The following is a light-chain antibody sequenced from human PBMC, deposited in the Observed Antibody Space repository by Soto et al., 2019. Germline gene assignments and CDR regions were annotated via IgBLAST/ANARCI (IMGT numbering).Light chain of an antibody. CDR3: QQYYNWPSYT. CDR2: GAS. Sequence: EIVMTQSPATLSVSPGERATLSCRASQSVSSNLAWYQQKPGQAPRLLIYGASTRATGIPARFSGSGSGTEFTLTISSLQSEDFAVYYCQQYYNWPSYTFGQGTKPEIK. CDR1: QSVSSN. J-gene: IGKJ2*01. V-gene: IGKV3-15*01.